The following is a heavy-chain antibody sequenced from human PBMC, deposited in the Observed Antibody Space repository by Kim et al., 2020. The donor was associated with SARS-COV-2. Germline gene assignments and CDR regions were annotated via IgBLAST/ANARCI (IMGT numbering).Heavy chain of an antibody. CDR1: GYTFTSYA. Sequence: ASVKVSCKASGYTFTSYAMNWVRQAPGQGLEWMGWINTNTGNPTYAQGFTGRFVFSLDTSVSTAYLQISSLKAEDTAVYYCARGHLYYYDSSGYLNNWFDPWGQGTLVTVSS. CDR2: INTNTGNP. V-gene: IGHV7-4-1*02. J-gene: IGHJ5*02. CDR3: ARGHLYYYDSSGYLNNWFDP. D-gene: IGHD3-22*01.